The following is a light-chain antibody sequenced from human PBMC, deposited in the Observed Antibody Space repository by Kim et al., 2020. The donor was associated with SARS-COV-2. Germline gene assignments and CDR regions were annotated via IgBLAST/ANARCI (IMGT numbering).Light chain of an antibody. CDR2: DVT. Sequence: PGQSVTISCTGTSSDVGAYNYVSWYQHHPGTAPKLMIYDVTERPSGVPDRFSGSKSGDTASLTISGLQAEDEADYYCCSFAGTSYVFGIGTQLTVL. CDR3: CSFAGTSYV. J-gene: IGLJ1*01. CDR1: SSDVGAYNY. V-gene: IGLV2-11*01.